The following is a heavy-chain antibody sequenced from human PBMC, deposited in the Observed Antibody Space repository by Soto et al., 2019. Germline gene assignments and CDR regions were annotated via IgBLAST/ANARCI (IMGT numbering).Heavy chain of an antibody. D-gene: IGHD3-10*01. CDR3: ARDHYGSGRDAWFDP. V-gene: IGHV4-59*01. CDR1: VGSISGYY. Sequence: SETMSLTCTAAVGSISGYYWSWIRQHPGKRLEWIGYIYYTGSTNYNPSLRSRVTISVDTSKNQFSLKLSSVTAADTAVYYCARDHYGSGRDAWFDPWGQGTLVTVSS. J-gene: IGHJ5*02. CDR2: IYYTGST.